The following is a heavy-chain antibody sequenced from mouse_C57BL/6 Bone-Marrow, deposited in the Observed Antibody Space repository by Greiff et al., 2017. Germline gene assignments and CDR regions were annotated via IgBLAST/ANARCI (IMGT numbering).Heavy chain of an antibody. J-gene: IGHJ4*01. CDR2: IRSKSNNYAT. CDR3: VSRHFGY. CDR1: GFSFNTYA. Sequence: DAGGGLVQPKGSLKLSCAASGFSFNTYAMNWVRQAPGKGLEWVARIRSKSNNYATYYADSVKDRFTISRDDSESMLYLQMNNLKTEDTAMYYCVSRHFGYWGQGTSVTVSS. D-gene: IGHD6-1*01. V-gene: IGHV10-1*01.